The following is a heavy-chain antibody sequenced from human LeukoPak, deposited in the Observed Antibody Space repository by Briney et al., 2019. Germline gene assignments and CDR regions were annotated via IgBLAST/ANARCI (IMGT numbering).Heavy chain of an antibody. CDR1: GYTLTELS. J-gene: IGHJ4*02. CDR2: INPNSGGT. D-gene: IGHD6-13*01. V-gene: IGHV1-2*02. CDR3: ARPTSKQLVYYFDY. Sequence: ASVKVSCKVSGYTLTELSMHWVRQAPGQGLEWMGWINPNSGGTNYAQKFQGRVTMTRDTSNSTAYMELSRLRSDDTAVYYCARPTSKQLVYYFDYWGQGTLVTVSS.